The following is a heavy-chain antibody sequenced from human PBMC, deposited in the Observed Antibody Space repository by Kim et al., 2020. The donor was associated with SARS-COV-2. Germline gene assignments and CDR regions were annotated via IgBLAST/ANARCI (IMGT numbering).Heavy chain of an antibody. CDR2: ISSDSSYI. J-gene: IGHJ4*02. CDR1: GFTFSSYS. CDR3: ARDGYSSGWYEAYYFAY. V-gene: IGHV3-21*01. Sequence: GGSLRLSCAASGFTFSSYSMNWVRQAPGKGLEWVSAISSDSSYIDYADSVKGRFTISRDNAKNSLYLQMNSLRAEDTAVYYCARDGYSSGWYEAYYFAYWGRRTLVTVSS. D-gene: IGHD6-19*01.